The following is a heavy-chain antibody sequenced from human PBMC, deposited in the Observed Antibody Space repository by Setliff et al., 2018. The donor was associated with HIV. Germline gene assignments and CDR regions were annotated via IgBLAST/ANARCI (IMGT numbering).Heavy chain of an antibody. Sequence: SETLSLTCTVAGGAITSGDFYWSWIRQSAGKRLEWIGHIDSSGATNYNPSLKSRVTISVDTSMNHFSLKLSSVTAADTAVYYCARGRGDIVLLVYTYPPDYWGQGKLVTVSS. D-gene: IGHD2-8*02. J-gene: IGHJ4*02. CDR2: IDSSGAT. CDR1: GGAITSGDFY. V-gene: IGHV4-61*09. CDR3: ARGRGDIVLLVYTYPPDY.